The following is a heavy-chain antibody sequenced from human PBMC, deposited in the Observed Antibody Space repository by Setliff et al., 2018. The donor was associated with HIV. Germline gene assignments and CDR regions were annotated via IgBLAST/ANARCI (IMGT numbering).Heavy chain of an antibody. J-gene: IGHJ4*02. V-gene: IGHV3-7*03. Sequence: PGGFLRLSCAASGFTFSTYAMSWVRQAPGRGLECVANIKQDGSVTNYVDSVKGRFTISRDNAKNLVFLQMSSLRAEDTAAYYCARDPGSSSFDYWGQGTPVTVSS. D-gene: IGHD6-19*01. CDR2: IKQDGSVT. CDR3: ARDPGSSSFDY. CDR1: GFTFSTYA.